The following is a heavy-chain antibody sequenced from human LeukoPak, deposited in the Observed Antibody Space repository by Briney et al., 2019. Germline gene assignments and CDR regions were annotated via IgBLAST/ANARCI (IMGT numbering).Heavy chain of an antibody. Sequence: SETLSLTCAVYGGSFSGYYWSWIRQPPGKGLEWIGEINHSGSTNYNPSLKSRVTISVDTSKNQFSLKLSSVTAAGTAVYYCARGRITRYFDWLLAFFDYWSQGTLVTVSS. CDR2: INHSGST. CDR1: GGSFSGYY. J-gene: IGHJ4*02. V-gene: IGHV4-34*01. D-gene: IGHD3-9*01. CDR3: ARGRITRYFDWLLAFFDY.